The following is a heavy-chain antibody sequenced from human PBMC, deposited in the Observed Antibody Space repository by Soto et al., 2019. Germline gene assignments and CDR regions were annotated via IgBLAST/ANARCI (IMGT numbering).Heavy chain of an antibody. CDR2: ISGSGGST. CDR3: AKQRNDILTALDC. D-gene: IGHD3-9*01. Sequence: GGSLRLSCAASGFTFRSYAMSWVRQAPGKGLEWVSGISGSGGSTYYADSVKGRFTISRDSSKTTLYLLMSSLRAEDTAVYYCAKQRNDILTALDCWGQGTLVTVSS. CDR1: GFTFRSYA. V-gene: IGHV3-23*01. J-gene: IGHJ4*02.